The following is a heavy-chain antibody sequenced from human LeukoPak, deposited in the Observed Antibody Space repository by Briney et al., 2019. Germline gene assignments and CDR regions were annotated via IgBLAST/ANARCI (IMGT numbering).Heavy chain of an antibody. V-gene: IGHV4-39*01. D-gene: IGHD6-19*01. CDR1: GGSISSSSYY. CDR2: IYYSGST. Sequence: SETLSLTCTVSGGSISSSSYYWGWIRQPSGKGLEWIGSIYYSGSTYYNPSLKSRVTISVDTSKNQFSLKLSSVTAADTAVYYCARLKYDSSGYFDYWGQGTLVTVSS. CDR3: ARLKYDSSGYFDY. J-gene: IGHJ4*02.